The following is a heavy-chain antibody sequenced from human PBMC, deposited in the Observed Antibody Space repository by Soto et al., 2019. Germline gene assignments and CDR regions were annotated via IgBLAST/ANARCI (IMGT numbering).Heavy chain of an antibody. V-gene: IGHV3-30*18. CDR2: ISYDGSNK. CDR3: SKDSRRANARVNFDH. CDR1: GFTFTNYG. Sequence: GRSLRLSCAASGFTFTNYGMHWVRQAPGKGLEWVAFISYDGSNKYYADSVKGRFTISRDNSENILYLQMNSLRAEDTAVYYCSKDSRRANARVNFDHWGQVT. D-gene: IGHD2-15*01. J-gene: IGHJ5*02.